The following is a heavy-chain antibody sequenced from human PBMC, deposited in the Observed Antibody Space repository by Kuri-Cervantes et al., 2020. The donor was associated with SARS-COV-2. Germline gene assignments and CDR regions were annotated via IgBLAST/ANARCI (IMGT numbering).Heavy chain of an antibody. V-gene: IGHV4-38-2*02. CDR1: GYSISSGYY. CDR2: IYHSGST. CDR3: ARVNTAMAQLDLLDY. D-gene: IGHD5-18*01. Sequence: ESLKISCTVSGYSISSGYYWGWIRQPPGKGLEWIGSIYHSGSTYHNPSLKSRVTISVDTSKNQFSLKLSSVTAADTAVYYCARVNTAMAQLDLLDYWGQGTLVTVSS. J-gene: IGHJ4*02.